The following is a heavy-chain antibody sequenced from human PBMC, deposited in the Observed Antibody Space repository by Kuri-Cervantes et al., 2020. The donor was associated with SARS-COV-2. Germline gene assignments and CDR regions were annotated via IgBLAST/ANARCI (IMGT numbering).Heavy chain of an antibody. CDR3: ARERHFDWLQGFDP. CDR1: GGSISSSSYY. J-gene: IGHJ5*02. V-gene: IGHV4-39*07. CDR2: IYYSGST. Sequence: ESLKISCTVSGGSISSSSYYWGWIRQPPGKGLEWIGSIYYSGSTYYNPSLKSRVTISVDTSKNQFSLRLSSVTAADTAVYYCARERHFDWLQGFDPWGQGTLVTVSS. D-gene: IGHD3-9*01.